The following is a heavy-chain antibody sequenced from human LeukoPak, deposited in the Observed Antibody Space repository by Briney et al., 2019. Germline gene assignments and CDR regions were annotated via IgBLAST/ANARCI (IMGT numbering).Heavy chain of an antibody. Sequence: PGGSLRLSCAASGFTFSTCAMSWVRQAPGKGLEWVSTISGGGRSTDYADSVKGRLTISRDNSKNTLYLQMNSLRAEDTAVYYCARDITYYYDSSGYPYPLGYYYYGMDVWGQGTTVTVSS. D-gene: IGHD3-22*01. CDR2: ISGGGRST. CDR3: ARDITYYYDSSGYPYPLGYYYYGMDV. V-gene: IGHV3-23*01. J-gene: IGHJ6*02. CDR1: GFTFSTCA.